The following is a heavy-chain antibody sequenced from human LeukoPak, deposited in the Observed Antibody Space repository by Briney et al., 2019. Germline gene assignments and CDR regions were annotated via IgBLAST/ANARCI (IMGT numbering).Heavy chain of an antibody. CDR1: GFTFSSYG. Sequence: PGGALRLSCAASGFTFSSYGMSWVRQAPGKGLEWVSAISGSGGSTYYADSGKGRVTISRDNSKNTLYLLMNSLRAEDTAVYYCAKRKSSSGWYYFDYWGQGTLVTVSS. CDR2: ISGSGGST. V-gene: IGHV3-23*01. D-gene: IGHD6-19*01. CDR3: AKRKSSSGWYYFDY. J-gene: IGHJ4*02.